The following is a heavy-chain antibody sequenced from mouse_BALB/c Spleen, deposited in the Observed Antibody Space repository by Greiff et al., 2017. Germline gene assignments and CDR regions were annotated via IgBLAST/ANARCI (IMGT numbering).Heavy chain of an antibody. D-gene: IGHD2-1*01. CDR1: GYTFTDYE. CDR2: IDPETGGT. V-gene: IGHV1-15*01. CDR3: TRGNHDEMDD. J-gene: IGHJ4*01. Sequence: VQLQQSGAELVRPGASVTLSCKASGYTFTDYEMHWVKQTPVHGLEWIGAIDPETGGTAYNQKFKGKATLTADKSSSTAYMELRSLTSEDSAVYYCTRGNHDEMDDGGEGTTVTVSS.